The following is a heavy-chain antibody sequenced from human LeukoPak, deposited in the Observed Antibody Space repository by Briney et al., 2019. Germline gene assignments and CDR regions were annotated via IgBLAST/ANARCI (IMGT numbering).Heavy chain of an antibody. D-gene: IGHD2-2*01. CDR2: INHSGST. CDR3: ARRGYGAIDGGGYCSSTSCQKGGFDY. CDR1: GGSFSGYY. Sequence: SETLSLTCAVYGGSFSGYYWSWIRQPPGKGLEWIGEINHSGSTNYNPSLKSRVTISVDTSKNQFSLKLSSVTAADTAVYYCARRGYGAIDGGGYCSSTSCQKGGFDYWGQGTLVTVSS. J-gene: IGHJ4*02. V-gene: IGHV4-34*01.